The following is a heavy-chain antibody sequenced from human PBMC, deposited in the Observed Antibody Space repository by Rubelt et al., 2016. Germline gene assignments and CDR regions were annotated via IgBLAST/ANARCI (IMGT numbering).Heavy chain of an antibody. J-gene: IGHJ5*02. D-gene: IGHD3-10*01. V-gene: IGHV4-39*07. CDR2: SGST. CDR3: ARTGSGSYDINWFDP. Sequence: SGSTCYNPSLKSRVTISVDTSKNQFSLKLSSVTAADTAVYYCARTGSGSYDINWFDPWGQGTLVTVSS.